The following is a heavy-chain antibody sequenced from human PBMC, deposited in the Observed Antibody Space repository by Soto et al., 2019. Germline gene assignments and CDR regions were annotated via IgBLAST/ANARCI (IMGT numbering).Heavy chain of an antibody. Sequence: QVQLVQSGAEVKKPGSSVKVSCKASGGTFSSYTISWVRQAPGQGLEWMGRIIPILGIANYAQKFQGRVTITADKSTSTAYMGLSSLRSEDTAVYYCASVRGYSYGYDYWGQGTLVTVSS. J-gene: IGHJ4*02. D-gene: IGHD5-18*01. V-gene: IGHV1-69*02. CDR3: ASVRGYSYGYDY. CDR2: IIPILGIA. CDR1: GGTFSSYT.